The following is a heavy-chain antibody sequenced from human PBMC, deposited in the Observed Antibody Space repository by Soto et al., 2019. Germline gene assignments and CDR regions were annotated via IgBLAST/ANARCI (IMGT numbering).Heavy chain of an antibody. V-gene: IGHV4-31*03. CDR3: ARIGPGEYYCGMDV. Sequence: SETLSLTCTVSGGSISSGGYYWSWIRRHPGKGLEWVGYIYYSGNTYYNLSLKSRVTISVDTSKNQFSLKLSSVTAADTAVYYCARIGPGEYYCGMDVWGQGTTVTVSS. J-gene: IGHJ6*02. D-gene: IGHD3-10*01. CDR1: GGSISSGGYY. CDR2: IYYSGNT.